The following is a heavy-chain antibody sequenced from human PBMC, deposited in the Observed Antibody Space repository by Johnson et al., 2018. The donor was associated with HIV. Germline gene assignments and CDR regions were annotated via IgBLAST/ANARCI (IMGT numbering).Heavy chain of an antibody. D-gene: IGHD3-22*01. CDR2: INWNGGST. Sequence: VQLVESGGGVARPGRSLRLSCAASGFTFDDYDMNWVRQAPGKGLEWVSGINWNGGSTGYADSVKGRFTISRDNAKNSLYLQMNSLRAEDTALYYCARRTDYYDSTGGIWHLDAFDIWGHGTMVTVSS. V-gene: IGHV3-20*04. J-gene: IGHJ3*02. CDR3: ARRTDYYDSTGGIWHLDAFDI. CDR1: GFTFDDYD.